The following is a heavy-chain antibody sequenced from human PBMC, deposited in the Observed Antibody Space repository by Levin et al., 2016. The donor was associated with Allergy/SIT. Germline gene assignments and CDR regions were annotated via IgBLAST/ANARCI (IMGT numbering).Heavy chain of an antibody. CDR2: IIPIFGTA. Sequence: WVRQAPGQGLEWMGGIIPIFGTANYAQKFQGRVTITADESTSTAYMELSSLRSEDTAVYYCATSLVENGFFDYWGQGTLVTV. D-gene: IGHD1-26*01. CDR3: ATSLVENGFFDY. J-gene: IGHJ4*02. V-gene: IGHV1-69*01.